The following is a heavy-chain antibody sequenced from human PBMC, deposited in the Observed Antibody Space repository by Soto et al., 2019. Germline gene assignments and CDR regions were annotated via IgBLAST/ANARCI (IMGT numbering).Heavy chain of an antibody. D-gene: IGHD6-13*01. J-gene: IGHJ4*02. CDR1: GGTFSSYT. Sequence: SVKVSCKASGGTFSSYTISWVRQAPGQGLEWMGRIIPILGIANYAQKFQGRVTITADKSTSTAYMELSSLRSEDTTVYYCARNEGIAAAGHFDYWGQGTLVTVSS. CDR3: ARNEGIAAAGHFDY. CDR2: IIPILGIA. V-gene: IGHV1-69*02.